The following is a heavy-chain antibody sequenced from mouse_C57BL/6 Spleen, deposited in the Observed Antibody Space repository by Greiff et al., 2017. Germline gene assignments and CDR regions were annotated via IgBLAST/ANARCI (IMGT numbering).Heavy chain of an antibody. CDR3: ARSTTVVATPGY. D-gene: IGHD1-1*01. J-gene: IGHJ3*01. CDR2: IYPGSGST. CDR1: GYTFTSYW. V-gene: IGHV1-55*01. Sequence: QVQLQQPGAELVKPGASVKMSCKASGYTFTSYWITWVKQRPGQGLEWIGDIYPGSGSTNYNEKFKSKATLTVDTSSSTAYMQLRSLTSEDSAVYYCARSTTVVATPGYWGQGTLVTVSA.